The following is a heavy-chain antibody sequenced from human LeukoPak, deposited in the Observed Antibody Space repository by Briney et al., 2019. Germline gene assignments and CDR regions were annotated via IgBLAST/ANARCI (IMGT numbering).Heavy chain of an antibody. J-gene: IGHJ5*02. CDR2: ISSSSSYI. D-gene: IGHD1-20*01. CDR3: ARDLYNWNNWFDP. V-gene: IGHV3-21*01. Sequence: GGSLRLSCAASGFTFSSYEMNWVRQAPGKGLEWVSSISSSSSYIYYADSVKGRFTISRDNAKNSLYLQMNSLRAEDTAVYYCARDLYNWNNWFDPWGQGTLVTVSS. CDR1: GFTFSSYE.